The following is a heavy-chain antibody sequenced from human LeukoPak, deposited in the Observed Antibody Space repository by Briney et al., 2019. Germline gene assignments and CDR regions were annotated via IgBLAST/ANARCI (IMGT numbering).Heavy chain of an antibody. V-gene: IGHV1-18*01. Sequence: ASVKVSCKASGYTFTSYGISWVRQAPGQGLEWMGWISAYNGNTNYAQKLQGRVTMTTDTSTSTAYMELRSLRSDDTAGYYCARVSAPAPPPPHSRGWVLAWFDPGAQETLVPVSS. J-gene: IGHJ5*02. CDR1: GYTFTSYG. CDR3: ARVSAPAPPPPHSRGWVLAWFDP. D-gene: IGHD6-19*01. CDR2: ISAYNGNT.